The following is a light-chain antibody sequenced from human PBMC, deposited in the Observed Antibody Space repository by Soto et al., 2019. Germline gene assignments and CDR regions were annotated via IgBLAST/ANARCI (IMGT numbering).Light chain of an antibody. V-gene: IGKV3-20*01. Sequence: EIVLTQSPGTLSLSPGERATLSCRASQSVSSNYLAWYQQKPGQAPRLLIYGASSRATGIPDRLSGSGSGTDFTLTISRLEPEDFAVYYCQQYGSSPGLFTFGPGTKVDIK. J-gene: IGKJ3*01. CDR2: GAS. CDR1: QSVSSNY. CDR3: QQYGSSPGLFT.